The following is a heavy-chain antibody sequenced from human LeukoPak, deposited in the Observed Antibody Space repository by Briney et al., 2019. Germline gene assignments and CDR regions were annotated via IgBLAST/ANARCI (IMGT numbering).Heavy chain of an antibody. CDR3: AKDRSSTLDDAFDF. D-gene: IGHD2-2*01. V-gene: IGHV3-9*03. CDR1: GFTFGDYA. CDR2: IDWNSSNM. J-gene: IGHJ3*01. Sequence: GGSLRPSCAASGFTFGDYAIHWVRHTPGNCLEWVSGIDWNSSNMVYEDSVKGRFTISRDNAKNSLYLQMSSLRAEDMALYYCAKDRSSTLDDAFDFWGQGTMVTVSS.